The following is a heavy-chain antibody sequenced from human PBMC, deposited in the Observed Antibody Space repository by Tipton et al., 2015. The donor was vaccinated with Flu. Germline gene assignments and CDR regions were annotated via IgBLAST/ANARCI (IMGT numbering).Heavy chain of an antibody. Sequence: LMQSSETLSLTCTVSGGSISSYYWSWIRQPPGKGLEWIGYIYYSGSTNYNPSLKSRVTISVDTSKNQFSLKLSSVTAADTAVYYCARVGDGDAFDIWGQGTMVTVSS. CDR3: ARVGDGDAFDI. D-gene: IGHD3-16*01. CDR1: GGSISSYY. V-gene: IGHV4-59*08. J-gene: IGHJ3*02. CDR2: IYYSGST.